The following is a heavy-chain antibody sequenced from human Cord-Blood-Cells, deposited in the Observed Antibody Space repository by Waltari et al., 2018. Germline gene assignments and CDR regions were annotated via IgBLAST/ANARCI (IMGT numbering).Heavy chain of an antibody. D-gene: IGHD5-12*01. CDR2: IWYDGSNK. Sequence: QVQLVESGGGVVQPGRSLSLSCAASGFTFSSYGMHWVRQAPGKGLEWVAVIWYDGSNKYYADSVKGRFTISRDNSKNTLYLQMNSLRAEDTAVYYCARDQVKYSGYDYYYYGMDVWGQGTTVTVSS. CDR3: ARDQVKYSGYDYYYYGMDV. CDR1: GFTFSSYG. J-gene: IGHJ6*02. V-gene: IGHV3-33*01.